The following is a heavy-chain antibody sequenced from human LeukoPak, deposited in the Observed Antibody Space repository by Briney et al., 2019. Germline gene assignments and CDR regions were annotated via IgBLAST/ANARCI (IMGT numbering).Heavy chain of an antibody. V-gene: IGHV3-23*01. CDR2: ISGSGGST. Sequence: GGSLRLSCAASGFTFSSYAMSLVRQAPGKGLEWVSAISGSGGSTYYADSVKGRFTISRDNSKNTLYLQMNSLRAEDTAVYYCAKSRRIVVVPAAVDYWGQGTLVTVSS. CDR1: GFTFSSYA. D-gene: IGHD2-2*01. CDR3: AKSRRIVVVPAAVDY. J-gene: IGHJ4*02.